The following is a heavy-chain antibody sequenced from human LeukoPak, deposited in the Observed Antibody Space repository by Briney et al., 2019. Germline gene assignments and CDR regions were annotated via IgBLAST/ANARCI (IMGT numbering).Heavy chain of an antibody. CDR3: AITVNDYYNGMDV. V-gene: IGHV4-39*01. D-gene: IGHD4-11*01. CDR2: IYYSGST. CDR1: IRSISISSYH. J-gene: IGHJ6*02. Sequence: SDTQSLTCTLSIRSISISSYHWPSIRQPPGKGLEWNGSIYYSGSTYYNASLKCRVTISVDTSKNQFSLKMSSVTAADTAVYYCAITVNDYYNGMDVWGQGNTVTVS.